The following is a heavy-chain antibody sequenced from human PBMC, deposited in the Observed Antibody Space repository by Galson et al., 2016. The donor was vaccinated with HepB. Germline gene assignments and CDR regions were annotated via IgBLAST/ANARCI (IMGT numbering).Heavy chain of an antibody. CDR1: GFTFSSYG. CDR2: IWFDGSKK. D-gene: IGHD1-1*01. J-gene: IGHJ4*02. V-gene: IGHV3-33*01. Sequence: SLRLSCAVSGFTFSSYGMHWVRQVPGKGLEWVSVIWFDGSKKYYADSVKGRFIISRDNSKNTLYLEMNSLRAEDTAVYYCASDPLLELYYFDYWGQGSLVTVSS. CDR3: ASDPLLELYYFDY.